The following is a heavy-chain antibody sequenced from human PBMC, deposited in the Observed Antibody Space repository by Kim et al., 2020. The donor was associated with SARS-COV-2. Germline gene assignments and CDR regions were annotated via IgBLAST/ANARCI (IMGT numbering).Heavy chain of an antibody. D-gene: IGHD6-13*01. V-gene: IGHV3-48*03. CDR2: ISSSIRTI. J-gene: IGHJ4*02. CDR1: GFTFSSYE. Sequence: GGSLRLSCVASGFTFSSYEMNWFCKAQGKGLERVSYISSSIRTIYYADSVKGRFTISRENAKNSLYLQMNSLRAEDTAIYYCASEVASSSPDYYYDYWGQGTLVTVSS. CDR3: ASEVASSSPDYYYDY.